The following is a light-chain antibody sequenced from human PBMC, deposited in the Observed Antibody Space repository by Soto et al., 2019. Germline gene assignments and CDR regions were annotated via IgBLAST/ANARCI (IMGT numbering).Light chain of an antibody. CDR3: QQRNNWLWT. Sequence: EIVLTQSPATLSLSPGERATLSCRASGSVSSYLAWYQQKPGQAPRLRIYGASNRATGIPARFSGGGFGPVFTFTISSLEPEVFGVYYCQQRNNWLWTFGQGTKVDIK. CDR1: GSVSSY. V-gene: IGKV3-11*01. J-gene: IGKJ1*01. CDR2: GAS.